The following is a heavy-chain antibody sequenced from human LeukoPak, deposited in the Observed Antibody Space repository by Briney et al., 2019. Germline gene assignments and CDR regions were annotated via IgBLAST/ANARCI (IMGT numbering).Heavy chain of an antibody. Sequence: SETLSLTCTVSGGSIFSGDYYWNWIRQPPGKGLEWIGYIYYNGITYYNPSLESRVTISVDTSKNQFSLKLSSVTAADTAVYYCATRGVADYWGQGTLVTVSS. J-gene: IGHJ4*02. D-gene: IGHD3-10*01. V-gene: IGHV4-30-4*01. CDR2: IYYNGIT. CDR3: ATRGVADY. CDR1: GGSIFSGDYY.